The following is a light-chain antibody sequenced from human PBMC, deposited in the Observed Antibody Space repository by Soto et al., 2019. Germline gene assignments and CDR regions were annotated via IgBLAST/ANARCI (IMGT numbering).Light chain of an antibody. Sequence: DIQMTQSPSSLSASVGDRVTITCRASQDISVYLAWYQQKPGKVPKLLIYAASTLQSGVPSRFIGSGSGTDFTLTISSLLPEDVGTYYCQKYNTAPRIFGQGTRLEIK. V-gene: IGKV1-27*01. CDR1: QDISVY. CDR2: AAS. CDR3: QKYNTAPRI. J-gene: IGKJ5*01.